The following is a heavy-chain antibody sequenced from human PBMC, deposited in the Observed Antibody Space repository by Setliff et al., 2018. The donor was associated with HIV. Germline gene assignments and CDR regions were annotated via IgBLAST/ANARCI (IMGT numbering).Heavy chain of an antibody. CDR2: IYYSGST. Sequence: PSETLSLTCTVSGGSISSYYWSWIRQPPGKGLEWIGYIYYSGSTNYNPSLKSRVTISVDKSKSQFSLKVRSVTAADTAVYYCARMDSSTWPDYYFYGMDVWGQGTTVTVSS. CDR3: ARMDSSTWPDYYFYGMDV. J-gene: IGHJ6*02. D-gene: IGHD2-2*01. V-gene: IGHV4-59*01. CDR1: GGSISSYY.